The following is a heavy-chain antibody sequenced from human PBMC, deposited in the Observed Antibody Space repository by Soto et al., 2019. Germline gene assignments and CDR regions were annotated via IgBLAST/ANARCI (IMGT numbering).Heavy chain of an antibody. Sequence: SETLSLTCTVSGGSISSSSYYWGWIRQPPGKGLEWIGSIYYSGSTYCNPSLKSRVTISVDTSKNQFSLKLSSVTAADTAVYYCATLGEVTTTRYYYYGMDVWGQGTTVTVSS. D-gene: IGHD4-4*01. J-gene: IGHJ6*02. CDR3: ATLGEVTTTRYYYYGMDV. CDR1: GGSISSSSYY. CDR2: IYYSGST. V-gene: IGHV4-39*01.